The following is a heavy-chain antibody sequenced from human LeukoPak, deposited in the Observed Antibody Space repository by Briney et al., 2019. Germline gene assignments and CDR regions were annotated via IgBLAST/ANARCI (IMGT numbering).Heavy chain of an antibody. Sequence: GGSLRLSCAASGFTFSNYAMTWVRQAPGKGLEWVSSISDSAGATYYADSVRGRSTISRDNSGSTLYLQINSLRADDTAVYYCAKGGTTAWTAVDYWGQGTLVTVSS. V-gene: IGHV3-23*01. CDR2: ISDSAGAT. D-gene: IGHD1-7*01. CDR3: AKGGTTAWTAVDY. CDR1: GFTFSNYA. J-gene: IGHJ4*02.